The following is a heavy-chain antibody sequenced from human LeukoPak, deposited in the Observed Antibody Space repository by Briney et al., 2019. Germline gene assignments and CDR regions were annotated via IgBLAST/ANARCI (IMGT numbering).Heavy chain of an antibody. J-gene: IGHJ4*02. CDR3: AKGEGFGESPLDY. CDR2: ISSSSSYI. V-gene: IGHV3-21*04. D-gene: IGHD3-10*01. CDR1: GFTFSTYS. Sequence: PGGSLRLSCAASGFTFSTYSMNWVRQAPGKGLEWVSSISSSSSYIYYADSVKGRFTISRDNAKNSLSLQMNSLRTEDTAVYYCAKGEGFGESPLDYWGQGTLVTVSS.